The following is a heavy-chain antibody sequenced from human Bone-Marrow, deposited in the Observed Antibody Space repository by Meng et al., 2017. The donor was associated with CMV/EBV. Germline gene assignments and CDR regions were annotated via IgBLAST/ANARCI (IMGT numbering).Heavy chain of an antibody. V-gene: IGHV4-61*02. CDR1: GGSISSGSYY. Sequence: QVPPQGSGPGLVKPSQTLSLTCTVSGGSISSGSYYWSWIRQPAGKGLEWIGRIYTSGSTNYNPSLKSRVTISVDTSKNQFSLKLSSVTAADTAVYYCARDQGPYSSSWYFGYWGQGTLVTVSS. J-gene: IGHJ4*02. CDR3: ARDQGPYSSSWYFGY. D-gene: IGHD6-13*01. CDR2: IYTSGST.